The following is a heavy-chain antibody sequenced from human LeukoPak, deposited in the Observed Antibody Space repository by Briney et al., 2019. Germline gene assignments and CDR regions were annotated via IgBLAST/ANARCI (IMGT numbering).Heavy chain of an antibody. Sequence: ASVKVSCKASGYTFTDYLMHWVRQAPGHGLEWMGWINPNSGGTNYAQRFQGRVTMTRDTSISTAYMELSRLRHDDTAVYYCARDYYDSSGYIDYWGQGTLVTVSS. CDR1: GYTFTDYL. V-gene: IGHV1-2*02. J-gene: IGHJ4*02. D-gene: IGHD3-22*01. CDR3: ARDYYDSSGYIDY. CDR2: INPNSGGT.